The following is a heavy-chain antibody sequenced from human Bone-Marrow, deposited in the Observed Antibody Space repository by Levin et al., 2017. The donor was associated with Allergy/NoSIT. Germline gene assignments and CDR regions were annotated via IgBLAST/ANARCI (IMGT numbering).Heavy chain of an antibody. CDR3: ARALYGDARFDC. Sequence: SETLSLTCAVSGCSVSSSFYWGWFREPPGRGLEWIATIYHSGTTYYSPSLESRVSTSLDPSKNQFSLKLTSVTAADTAVYYCARALYGDARFDCWGQGTLVTVSS. J-gene: IGHJ4*02. V-gene: IGHV4-38-2*01. CDR1: GCSVSSSFY. D-gene: IGHD4-17*01. CDR2: IYHSGTT.